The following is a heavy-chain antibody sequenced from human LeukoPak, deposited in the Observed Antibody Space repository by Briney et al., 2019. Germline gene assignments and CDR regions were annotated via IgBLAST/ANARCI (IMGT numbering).Heavy chain of an antibody. J-gene: IGHJ4*02. Sequence: SQTLSLTCAISGDSISSDSAAWAWIRQSPSRDLEWLGRTYYRSKWYNDYAVSVKSLVTINPDTSKNQFSLQLNSVTPEDTAVYYCARDGSSSSFDYWGQGTLVTVSS. CDR2: TYYRSKWYN. D-gene: IGHD6-6*01. CDR1: GDSISSDSAA. V-gene: IGHV6-1*01. CDR3: ARDGSSSSFDY.